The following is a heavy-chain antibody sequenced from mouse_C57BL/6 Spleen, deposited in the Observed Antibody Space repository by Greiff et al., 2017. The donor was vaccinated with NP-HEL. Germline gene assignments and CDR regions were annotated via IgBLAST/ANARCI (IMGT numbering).Heavy chain of an antibody. D-gene: IGHD2-3*01. CDR3: ARIGAYDGYDY. V-gene: IGHV1-22*01. Sequence: EVKLVESGPELVKPGASVKMSCKASGYTFTDYNMHWVKQSHGKSLEWIGYINPNNGGTSYNQKFKGKATLTVNKSSSTAYMELRSLTSEDSAVYYCARIGAYDGYDYWGQGTTLTVSS. CDR1: GYTFTDYN. J-gene: IGHJ2*01. CDR2: INPNNGGT.